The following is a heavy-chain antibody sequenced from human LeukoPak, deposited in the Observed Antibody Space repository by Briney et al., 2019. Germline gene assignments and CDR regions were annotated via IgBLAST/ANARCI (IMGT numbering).Heavy chain of an antibody. J-gene: IGHJ4*02. D-gene: IGHD3-22*01. CDR1: GYTFTGYY. CDR2: INPNSGGT. Sequence: ASVKVSCKASGYTFTGYYMHWVRQAPGQGLEWMGRINPNSGGTNYAQKFQGRVTMTRDTSISTAYMELSRLRSDDTAVYYCASVYYDSSGYYRIDYWGQGTLVTVSS. V-gene: IGHV1-2*06. CDR3: ASVYYDSSGYYRIDY.